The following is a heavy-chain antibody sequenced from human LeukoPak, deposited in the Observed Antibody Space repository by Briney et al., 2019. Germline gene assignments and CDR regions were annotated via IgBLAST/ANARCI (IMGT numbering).Heavy chain of an antibody. CDR2: LHYSGDT. CDR1: GGSLSSDSYH. CDR3: ASDNY. D-gene: IGHD3-9*01. Sequence: SETLSLTCTVSGGSLSSDSYHWGWIRQPPGKGLEWIVSLHYSGDTYYNPSLKSRVTISGDMSKNQFSLRLTSVTAADTAVYYCASDNYWGQGTLVTVSS. V-gene: IGHV4-39*01. J-gene: IGHJ4*02.